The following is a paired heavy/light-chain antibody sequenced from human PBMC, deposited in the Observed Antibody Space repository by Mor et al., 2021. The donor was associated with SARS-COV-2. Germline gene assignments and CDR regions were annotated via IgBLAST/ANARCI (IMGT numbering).Light chain of an antibody. CDR1: QSLVHSDGNTY. CDR3: MQATQSSWT. J-gene: IGKJ1*01. Sequence: DIVMTQTPLSSPVTLGQPASISCRSSQSLVHSDGNTYLSWLQQRPGQPPRLLIYKISNRFSGVPDRFSGSGAGTDFTLKISRVEAEDVGVYYCMQATQSSWTFGQGTKVEIK. CDR2: KIS. V-gene: IGKV2-24*01.
Heavy chain of an antibody. D-gene: IGHD5-12*01. Sequence: QLQLQESGPGLVKPSETLSLTCTVSGGSISSSSYYWGWIRQPPGKGLEWIGSIYYSGSTYYNPSLKSRVTISVDTSKNQFSLKLSSVTAADTAVYYCASQGERNQRWLRFYYYYGMDVWGQGTTVTVSS. CDR3: ASQGERNQRWLRFYYYYGMDV. CDR2: IYYSGST. V-gene: IGHV4-39*07. CDR1: GGSISSSSYY. J-gene: IGHJ6*02.